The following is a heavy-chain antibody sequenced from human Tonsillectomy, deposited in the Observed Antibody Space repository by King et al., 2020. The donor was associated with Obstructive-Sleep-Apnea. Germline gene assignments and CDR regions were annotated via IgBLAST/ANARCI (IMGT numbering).Heavy chain of an antibody. CDR2: IYTSGAT. J-gene: IGHJ4*02. D-gene: IGHD1-7*01. V-gene: IGHV3-66*01. Sequence: VQLVESGGGLVQPGGSLRLSCAASGITVSNNYMNWVRQAPGKGLEWVSVIYTSGATYYADSVKGRFTISRDNSMNTLYLQLNSLRAEDTAVYYCASAPWNYGFFDDWGQGTLVTVSS. CDR1: GITVSNNY. CDR3: ASAPWNYGFFDD.